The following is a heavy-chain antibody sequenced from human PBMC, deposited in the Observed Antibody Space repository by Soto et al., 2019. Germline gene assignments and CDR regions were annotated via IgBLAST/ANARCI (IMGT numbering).Heavy chain of an antibody. CDR3: ARGSCSGGSSDLITDY. CDR2: INPNSGGT. J-gene: IGHJ4*02. Sequence: ASVKVSCKASGYTLTGYYMHWVRQAPGQGREWMGWINPNSGGTNYAQKFQGWVTMTRDTSISTAYMELSRLRSDDTAVYYCARGSCSGGSSDLITDYWGQGTLVTVS. D-gene: IGHD2-15*01. CDR1: GYTLTGYY. V-gene: IGHV1-2*04.